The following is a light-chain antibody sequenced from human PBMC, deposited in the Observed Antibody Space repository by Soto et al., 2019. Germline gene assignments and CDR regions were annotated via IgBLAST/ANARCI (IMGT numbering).Light chain of an antibody. CDR2: DVS. CDR1: SSDVGGYNH. J-gene: IGLJ1*01. V-gene: IGLV2-14*03. Sequence: QSVLTQPASVSGSPGQSINISCTGTSSDVGGYNHVSWYQHHPGKAPKLIIYDVSNRPSGVSNPFSGSKSGNTASLTISGLQPEDEADYYCSSYTTGNTRQIVFGTGTKVTVL. CDR3: SSYTTGNTRQIV.